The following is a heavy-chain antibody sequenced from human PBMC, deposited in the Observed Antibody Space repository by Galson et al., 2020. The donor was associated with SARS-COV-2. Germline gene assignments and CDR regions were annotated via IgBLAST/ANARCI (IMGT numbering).Heavy chain of an antibody. CDR2: IGAGGDT. V-gene: IGHV3-23*03. CDR1: GFTFQNYA. J-gene: IGHJ1*01. Sequence: GESLKISCATSGFTFQNYAMGWVRQAPGKGLEWVSLIGAGGDTYYADSVEGRFTISRDNLRNTLFLQMNSLRVDDTAVYYCAKEAGTGWATDYFQHWGKGTLVTVSS. CDR3: AKEAGTGWATDYFQH. D-gene: IGHD6-19*01.